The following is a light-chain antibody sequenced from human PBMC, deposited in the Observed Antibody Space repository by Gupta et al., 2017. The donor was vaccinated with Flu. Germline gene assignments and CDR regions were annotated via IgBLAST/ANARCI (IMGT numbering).Light chain of an antibody. CDR3: QQYNNWSPLT. CDR2: CAS. CDR1: QSVSSN. J-gene: IGKJ4*01. V-gene: IGKV3-15*01. Sequence: EKTTLSFSASQSVSSNLAWYQQKPGQAPRLLIYCASSRATGIPARFSGSGSGTEFTLTISSLQSEDFAVYYCQQYNNWSPLTVGGGTKVEIK.